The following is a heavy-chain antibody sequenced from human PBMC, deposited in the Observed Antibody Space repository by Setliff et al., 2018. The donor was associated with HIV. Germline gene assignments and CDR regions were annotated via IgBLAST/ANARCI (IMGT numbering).Heavy chain of an antibody. CDR2: IGRNSDGGKL. CDR3: ARVYYSFWYGYFLYWYFDL. D-gene: IGHD3-3*01. V-gene: IGHV3-49*04. CDR1: GFTLGDYP. J-gene: IGHJ2*01. Sequence: TGGSLRLSCTGSGFTLGDYPVSWVRQAPGKGLEYIGYIGRNSDGGKLQYASSMKGRFSISRDDSKGIVYLQGDSLQTEDTAVYFCARVYYSFWYGYFLYWYFDLWGRGALVTVSS.